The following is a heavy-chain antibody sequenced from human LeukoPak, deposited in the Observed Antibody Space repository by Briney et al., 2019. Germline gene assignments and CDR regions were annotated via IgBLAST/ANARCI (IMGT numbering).Heavy chain of an antibody. CDR2: IKSKTHGGTT. CDR3: TTFSDCTSSICYTNY. Sequence: GSLRLSCVVSGLTFSNVWMSWVRQAPGKGLEWVGRIKSKTHGGTTDYAAPVYGRFTVSRDDSKNTLYLQMNSLQTEDTAVYYCTTFSDCTSSICYTNYWGQGTLVTVSS. V-gene: IGHV3-15*01. D-gene: IGHD2-2*02. J-gene: IGHJ4*02. CDR1: GLTFSNVW.